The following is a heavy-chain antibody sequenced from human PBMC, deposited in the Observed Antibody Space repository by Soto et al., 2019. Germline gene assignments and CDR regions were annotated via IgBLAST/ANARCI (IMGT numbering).Heavy chain of an antibody. CDR3: AKDGPLEYSSSYYFDY. CDR2: ISWDGGST. D-gene: IGHD6-6*01. V-gene: IGHV3-43*01. CDR1: GFTFDDYT. Sequence: LRLSCAASGFTFDDYTMHWVRQAPGKGLEWVSLISWDGGSTYYADSVKGRFTISRDNSKNSLYLQMNSLRTEDTALYYCAKDGPLEYSSSYYFDYWGQGTLVTVSS. J-gene: IGHJ4*02.